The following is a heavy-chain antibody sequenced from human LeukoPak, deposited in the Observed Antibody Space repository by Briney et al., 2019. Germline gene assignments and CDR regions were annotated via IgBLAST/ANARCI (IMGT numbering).Heavy chain of an antibody. J-gene: IGHJ4*02. CDR2: ISGSGGST. CDR1: GFTFSSHA. Sequence: GGSLTLSCAASGFTFSSHAMSWVRQAPGKGLEWVSAISGSGGSTYYADSVKGRFTISRDNSKNTLYLQMNSLRAEDTAVYYCAKDQGSHYYGSGSYPNYWGQGTLVTVSS. CDR3: AKDQGSHYYGSGSYPNY. V-gene: IGHV3-23*01. D-gene: IGHD3-10*01.